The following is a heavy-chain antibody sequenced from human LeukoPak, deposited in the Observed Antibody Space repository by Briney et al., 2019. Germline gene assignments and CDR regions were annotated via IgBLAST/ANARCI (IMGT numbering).Heavy chain of an antibody. Sequence: PGGSLRLSCAASGFTVSSDYMSWVRQAPGKGLEWVSVIYSGGSTYYADSVKGRFTIPRDNSKNTLYLLMNSLRAEDTAVYYCASAWELRNWGQGTLVTVSS. J-gene: IGHJ4*02. D-gene: IGHD1-26*01. CDR1: GFTVSSDY. V-gene: IGHV3-53*01. CDR3: ASAWELRN. CDR2: IYSGGST.